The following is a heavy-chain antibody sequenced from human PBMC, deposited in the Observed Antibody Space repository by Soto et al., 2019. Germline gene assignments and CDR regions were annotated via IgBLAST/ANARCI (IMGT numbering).Heavy chain of an antibody. Sequence: EVQLVESGGGLVKPGGSLRLSCAASGFTFSNAWMSWVRQAPGKGLEWVGRIKSKTDGGTTDYAAPVKGRFTISRDDSNNTLYLQMNSLKTEDTAVYYCTTDHGYESDGWFDPWGQGTLVTVSS. J-gene: IGHJ5*02. D-gene: IGHD5-12*01. V-gene: IGHV3-15*01. CDR1: GFTFSNAW. CDR3: TTDHGYESDGWFDP. CDR2: IKSKTDGGTT.